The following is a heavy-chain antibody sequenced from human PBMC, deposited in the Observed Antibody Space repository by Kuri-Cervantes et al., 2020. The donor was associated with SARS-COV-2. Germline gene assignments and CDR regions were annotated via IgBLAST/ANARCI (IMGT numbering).Heavy chain of an antibody. D-gene: IGHD3-3*01. J-gene: IGHJ6*02. CDR1: GFTFSTSW. CDR3: ARDHAVLRFLEDPMDV. V-gene: IGHV3-7*03. Sequence: GESLKISCAASGFTFSTSWMTWVRQAPGKGLEWVANINQDGSDKYYVDSVKGRFTISRDNAKNSLSLQMNSLGTEDTAVYYCARDHAVLRFLEDPMDVWGQGTTVTVSS. CDR2: INQDGSDK.